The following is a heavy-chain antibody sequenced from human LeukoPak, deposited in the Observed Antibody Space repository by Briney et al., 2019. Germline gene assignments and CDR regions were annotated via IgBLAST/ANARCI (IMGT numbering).Heavy chain of an antibody. D-gene: IGHD6-13*01. J-gene: IGHJ4*02. V-gene: IGHV3-9*01. CDR3: AKEMFGSSWFDFDY. CDR2: ISWNSGSI. Sequence: GGSLRLSCAASGFTFDGYAMHWARQAPGKGLEWVSGISWNSGSIGYADSVKGRFTISRDNAKNSLYLQMNSLRAEDTALYYCAKEMFGSSWFDFDYWGQGTLVTVSS. CDR1: GFTFDGYA.